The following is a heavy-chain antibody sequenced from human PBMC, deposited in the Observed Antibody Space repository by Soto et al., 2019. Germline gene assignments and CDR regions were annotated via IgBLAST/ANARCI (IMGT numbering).Heavy chain of an antibody. CDR2: ISSSSSTI. J-gene: IGHJ6*03. CDR3: ARDESYCSSTSCYGYDYYYYYMDV. CDR1: GFTFSSYS. Sequence: GGSLRLSCAASGFTFSSYSMNWVRQAPGKGLEWVSYISSSSSTIYYADSVKGRFTISRDNAKNSLYLQMNSLRAEDTAVYYCARDESYCSSTSCYGYDYYYYYMDVWGKGTTVTVSS. V-gene: IGHV3-48*01. D-gene: IGHD2-2*01.